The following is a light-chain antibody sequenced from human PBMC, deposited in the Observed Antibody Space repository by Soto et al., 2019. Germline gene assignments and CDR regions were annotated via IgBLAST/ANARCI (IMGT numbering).Light chain of an antibody. CDR3: QLYDNSRYT. CDR1: QSVSSNY. Sequence: EIVLTQSAGTLSLSPGERATLSCRASQSVSSNYLAWYQQKPGQAPRLLIYGASTRATGIPDRFSGSGSGTDFTLTISRLEPEDFAVYYCQLYDNSRYTFGQGTNLDIK. V-gene: IGKV3-20*01. J-gene: IGKJ2*01. CDR2: GAS.